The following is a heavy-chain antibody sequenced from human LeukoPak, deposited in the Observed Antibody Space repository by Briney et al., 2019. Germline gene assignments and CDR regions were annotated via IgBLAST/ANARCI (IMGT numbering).Heavy chain of an antibody. D-gene: IGHD3-22*01. CDR3: ARVYYDSSGYSFDY. J-gene: IGHJ4*02. V-gene: IGHV3-30-3*01. CDR2: ISYDGSDK. Sequence: GGSLRLSCAASGFTFNSYPMHWVRQAPGKGLEWVALISYDGSDKYYADSVRGRFTISRDYSKNTLYLQMNSLRADDTAVYYCARVYYDSSGYSFDYWGQGTLVTVSS. CDR1: GFTFNSYP.